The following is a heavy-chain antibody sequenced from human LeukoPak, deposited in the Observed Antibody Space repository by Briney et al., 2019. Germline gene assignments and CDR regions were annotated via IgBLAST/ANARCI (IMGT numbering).Heavy chain of an antibody. CDR2: IRSKAYGGTT. CDR1: GFTFGDYA. J-gene: IGHJ4*02. Sequence: GSLRLSCTASGFTFGDYAMSWFRQAPGRGLEWVGFIRSKAYGGTTEYAASVKGRFTISRDDSKSIAYLQMSSLKTEDTAVYYCTTVVPAASWGQGTLVTVSS. V-gene: IGHV3-49*03. D-gene: IGHD2-2*01. CDR3: TTVVPAAS.